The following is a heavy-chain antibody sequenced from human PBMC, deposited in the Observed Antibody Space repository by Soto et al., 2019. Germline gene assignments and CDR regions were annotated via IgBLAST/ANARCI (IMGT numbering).Heavy chain of an antibody. CDR2: IYFRGNT. D-gene: IGHD2-21*01. CDR1: GDSINSDKYY. J-gene: IGHJ4*02. Sequence: SETLSLTCSVSGDSINSDKYYWGWIRQPPGKGLEWIGSIYFRGNTYYNPSLQTRVTISLDKSKSQFSLKLNSVTAADTAVYYCVRHDGVVVIAAIDYWGQGTQVTVS. V-gene: IGHV4-39*01. CDR3: VRHDGVVVIAAIDY.